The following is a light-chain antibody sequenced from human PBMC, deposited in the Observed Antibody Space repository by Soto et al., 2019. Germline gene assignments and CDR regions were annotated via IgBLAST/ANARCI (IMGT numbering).Light chain of an antibody. J-gene: IGKJ1*01. CDR3: QQYNNWPPWT. Sequence: EVVMTQSPATLSVSPGERATLSCRASQSVNNNLAWYQQRPGQAPTLLISGASTRAAGIPDRFSGSGSGTEFTPSISSLQSEDGAVYYCQQYNNWPPWTFGQGTKVEIK. CDR2: GAS. CDR1: QSVNNN. V-gene: IGKV3-15*01.